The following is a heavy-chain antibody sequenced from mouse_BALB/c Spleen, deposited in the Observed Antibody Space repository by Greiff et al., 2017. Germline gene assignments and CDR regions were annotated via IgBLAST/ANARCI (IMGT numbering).Heavy chain of an antibody. Sequence: DVMLVESGGGLVQPGGSLKLSCAASGFTFSSYTMSWVRQTPEKRLEWVAYISNGGGSTYYPDTVKGRFTISRDNAKNTLYLQMSSLKSEDTAMYYCARQGNYGNYFAWFAYWGQGTLVTVSA. D-gene: IGHD2-1*01. V-gene: IGHV5-12-2*01. CDR3: ARQGNYGNYFAWFAY. CDR2: ISNGGGST. J-gene: IGHJ3*01. CDR1: GFTFSSYT.